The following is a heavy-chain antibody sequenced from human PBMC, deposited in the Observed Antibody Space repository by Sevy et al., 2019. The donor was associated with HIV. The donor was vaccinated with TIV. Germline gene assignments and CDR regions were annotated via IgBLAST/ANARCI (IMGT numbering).Heavy chain of an antibody. CDR1: GFTFSSYA. V-gene: IGHV3-30-3*01. CDR3: ARGRTAVADNDY. J-gene: IGHJ4*02. D-gene: IGHD6-19*01. CDR2: ISYDGSNK. Sequence: GGSLRLSCAASGFTFSSYAMHWVRQAPGKGLEWVAVISYDGSNKYYADSVKGRFTNARDNSKNTLYLQMNGLRAEDTAVYYCARGRTAVADNDYWGQGTLVTVSS.